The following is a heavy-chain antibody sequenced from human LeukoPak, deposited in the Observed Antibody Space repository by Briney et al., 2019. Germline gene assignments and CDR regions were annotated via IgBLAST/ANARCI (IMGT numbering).Heavy chain of an antibody. CDR3: AREGGRFLEWLRAPFDYSMDV. CDR2: INPNTGCT. CDR1: GYTFTGYY. J-gene: IGHJ6*03. D-gene: IGHD3-3*01. V-gene: IGHV1-2*02. Sequence: ASVKVSCKASGYTFTGYYIHWVRQAPGQGLEWIGWINPNTGCTNYAQKFQGRVTMTRDTSISTAYMELSRLRSDDTAVYYCAREGGRFLEWLRAPFDYSMDVWGKGTTVTVSS.